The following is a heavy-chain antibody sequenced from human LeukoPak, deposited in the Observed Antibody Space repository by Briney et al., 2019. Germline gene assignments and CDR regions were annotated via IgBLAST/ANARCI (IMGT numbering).Heavy chain of an antibody. D-gene: IGHD1-1*01. CDR2: IYSGGST. CDR3: AREPINDSGYFDY. Sequence: QPGGSLRLSCAASGFTVSNNYMSWVRQAPGKGLEWVSLIYSGGSTYHADSVKGRFTISRDNSKNTLYLQMNSLRVEDMAVYYCAREPINDSGYFDYWGQGTLVTVSS. CDR1: GFTVSNNY. V-gene: IGHV3-53*01. J-gene: IGHJ4*02.